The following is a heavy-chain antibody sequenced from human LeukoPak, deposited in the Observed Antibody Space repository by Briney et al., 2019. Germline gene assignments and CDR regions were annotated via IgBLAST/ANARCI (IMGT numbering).Heavy chain of an antibody. Sequence: GGSLRLSCAASGFTFSSYWMSWVRQAPGKGLEWVANIKQDGSEKYYVDSVKGRFTISRDNSKNTLYLQMNSLRAEDTAVYYCAKDYYDSSGYPHPFDYWGQGTLVTVSS. V-gene: IGHV3-7*03. D-gene: IGHD3-22*01. CDR2: IKQDGSEK. CDR1: GFTFSSYW. CDR3: AKDYYDSSGYPHPFDY. J-gene: IGHJ4*02.